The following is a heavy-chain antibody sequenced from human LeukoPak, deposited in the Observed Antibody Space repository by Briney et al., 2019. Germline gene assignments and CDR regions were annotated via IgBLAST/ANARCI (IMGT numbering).Heavy chain of an antibody. CDR1: GFTFSSYG. V-gene: IGHV3-30*18. Sequence: GGSLRLSCAASGFTFSSYGMHWVRQAPGKGLEWVAVISYDGSNKYYADSVKGRFTISRDNSKNTLYLQMNSLRAEDTAVYYCAKGANAYDYYYYGMDVWGQGTTVTVSS. CDR3: AKGANAYDYYYYGMDV. CDR2: ISYDGSNK. J-gene: IGHJ6*02.